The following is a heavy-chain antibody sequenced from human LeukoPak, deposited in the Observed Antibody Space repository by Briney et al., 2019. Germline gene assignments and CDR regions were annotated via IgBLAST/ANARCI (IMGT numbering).Heavy chain of an antibody. CDR1: GFTVSSSY. CDR3: AREGSGRTAYNDGLDV. D-gene: IGHD3-10*01. J-gene: IGHJ3*01. V-gene: IGHV3-53*01. Sequence: GGSLRLSCAASGFTVSSSYMTWARQASGKGLEWVSVIRSGGSTVYADSVKGRFIISRDNSKNTLYLQLNSLRAEDTAVYYCAREGSGRTAYNDGLDVWGQGTMVTVSS. CDR2: IRSGGST.